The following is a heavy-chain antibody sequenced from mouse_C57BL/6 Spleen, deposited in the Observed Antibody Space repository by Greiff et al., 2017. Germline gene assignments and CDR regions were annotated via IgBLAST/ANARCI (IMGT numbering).Heavy chain of an antibody. CDR3: ARDAGSYDYDGYFDV. CDR1: GFTFSDFY. D-gene: IGHD2-4*01. V-gene: IGHV7-1*01. CDR2: SRNKANDYTT. J-gene: IGHJ1*03. Sequence: EVKVVESGGGLVQSGRSLRLSCATSGFTFSDFYMEWVRQAPGKGLEWIAASRNKANDYTTEYSASVKGRFIVSRDTSQSILYLQMNALRAEDTAIYYCARDAGSYDYDGYFDVWGTGTTVTVSS.